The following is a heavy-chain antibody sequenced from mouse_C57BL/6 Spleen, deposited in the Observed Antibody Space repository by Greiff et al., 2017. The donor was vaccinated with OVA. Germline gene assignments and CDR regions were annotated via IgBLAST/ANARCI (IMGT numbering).Heavy chain of an antibody. V-gene: IGHV1-7*01. Sequence: VQLQQSGAELAKPGASVKLSCKASGYTFTSYWMHWVKQRPGQGLEWIGYINPSSGYTKYNQKFKDKAKLTEDKSSRTAYMQLSSLTYEDSAVYYCARSVGRDYLDYWGQGTTLTVSS. CDR1: GYTFTSYW. CDR2: INPSSGYT. CDR3: ARSVGRDYLDY. J-gene: IGHJ2*01. D-gene: IGHD4-1*01.